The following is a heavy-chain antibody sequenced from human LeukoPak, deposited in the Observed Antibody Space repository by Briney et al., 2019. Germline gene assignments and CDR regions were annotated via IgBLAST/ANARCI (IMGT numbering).Heavy chain of an antibody. CDR1: GGSFSGYY. D-gene: IGHD3-16*02. V-gene: IGHV4-59*01. CDR2: IYYSGST. J-gene: IGHJ4*02. CDR3: ASLPTLHLGELSLFR. Sequence: PSETLSLTCAVYGGSFSGYYWSWIRQPPGKGQEWIGYIYYSGSTNYNPSLKSRVTISVDTSKNQFSLKLSSVTAADTAVYYCASLPTLHLGELSLFRWGQGTLVTVSS.